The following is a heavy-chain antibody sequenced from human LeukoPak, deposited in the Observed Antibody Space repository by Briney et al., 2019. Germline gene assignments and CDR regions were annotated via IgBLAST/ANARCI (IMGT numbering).Heavy chain of an antibody. J-gene: IGHJ4*02. CDR3: ARPNGYYYDSSGYYAETDY. D-gene: IGHD3-22*01. CDR1: GYSFTSYW. Sequence: GESLKISCKGSGYSFTSYWIGWVRQMPGKGLEWMGIIYPGDSDTRYSPSFQGQVTISADKSISTAYLQWSSLKASDTAMYYCARPNGYYYDSSGYYAETDYWGQGTLVTVSS. V-gene: IGHV5-51*01. CDR2: IYPGDSDT.